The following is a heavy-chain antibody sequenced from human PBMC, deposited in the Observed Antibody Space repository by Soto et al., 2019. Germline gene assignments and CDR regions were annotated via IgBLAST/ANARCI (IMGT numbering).Heavy chain of an antibody. Sequence: GGSLRLSCAASGFTFSGYGMHWVRQAPGKGLEWVAAISNDGRTKCYADSVKGRFTISRDNSKCTLDLQMNSRRVEDTAIYYCAKDRVSEHTSGWPQGXWGQVTMVTVSX. CDR2: ISNDGRTK. CDR1: GFTFSGYG. V-gene: IGHV3-30*18. D-gene: IGHD6-19*01. J-gene: IGHJ5*02. CDR3: AKDRVSEHTSGWPQGX.